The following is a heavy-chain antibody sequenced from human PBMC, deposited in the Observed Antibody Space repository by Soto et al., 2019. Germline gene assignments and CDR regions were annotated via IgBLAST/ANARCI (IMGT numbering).Heavy chain of an antibody. D-gene: IGHD2-8*01. Sequence: SDTLSLTCAVYGGSFSGYYWSWIRQPPGKGLEWIGEINHSGSTNYNPSLKSRVTISVDTSKNQFSLKLSSVTAADTAVYYCARVGGKLIVLMVYAIRGAFDIWGQGTMVIVS. CDR2: INHSGST. V-gene: IGHV4-34*01. CDR3: ARVGGKLIVLMVYAIRGAFDI. J-gene: IGHJ3*02. CDR1: GGSFSGYY.